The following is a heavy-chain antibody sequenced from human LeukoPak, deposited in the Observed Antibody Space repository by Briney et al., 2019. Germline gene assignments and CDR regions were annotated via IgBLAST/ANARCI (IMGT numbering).Heavy chain of an antibody. V-gene: IGHV3-74*03. Sequence: GGSLRLSCAASGFTFSAYWMHWVRQAPGEGLVWVSRISPDGSITTYADSAKGRFTISRDNAKNTLYLQMSSLRAEDTAVYYCARPGDGFDYWGQGTLVTVSS. CDR3: ARPGDGFDY. D-gene: IGHD1-1*01. CDR1: GFTFSAYW. CDR2: ISPDGSIT. J-gene: IGHJ4*02.